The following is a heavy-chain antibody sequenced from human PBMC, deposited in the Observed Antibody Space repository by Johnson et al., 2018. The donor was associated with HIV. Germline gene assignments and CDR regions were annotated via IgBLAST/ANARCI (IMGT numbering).Heavy chain of an antibody. J-gene: IGHJ3*02. D-gene: IGHD6-6*01. V-gene: IGHV3-30*03. Sequence: QVQLVESGGGLVQRGGSLRLSCAASGFTFSSYWMTWVRQAPGKGLEWVAVISYDGSNKYYADSVKGRFTISRDNSKNTLYLQMNSLRAEDTAVYYCARDIGIAARRLNAFDIWGQGTMVTVSS. CDR2: ISYDGSNK. CDR1: GFTFSSYW. CDR3: ARDIGIAARRLNAFDI.